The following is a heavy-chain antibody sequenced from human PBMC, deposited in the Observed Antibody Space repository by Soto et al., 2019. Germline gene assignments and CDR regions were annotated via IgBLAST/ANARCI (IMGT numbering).Heavy chain of an antibody. V-gene: IGHV4-59*01. CDR3: ARDQGGEFLKGSGMDV. Sequence: QVQLQESGPGLVKPSETLSLTCTVSGDSISRYYWSWIRLSPGKGLEWIGYIYYSGETNYNPSVKSRVTISVDSTKIQFSLKLSSVTAADTAVYYCARDQGGEFLKGSGMDVWGRGTTVTVSS. CDR1: GDSISRYY. D-gene: IGHD3-10*01. CDR2: IYYSGET. J-gene: IGHJ6*02.